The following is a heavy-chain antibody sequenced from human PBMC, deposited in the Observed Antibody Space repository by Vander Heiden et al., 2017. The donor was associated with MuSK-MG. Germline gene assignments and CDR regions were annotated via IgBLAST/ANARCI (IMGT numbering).Heavy chain of an antibody. Sequence: QVQLQESGPGLVKPSETLSLTCAVSGYSISSGYYWGWIRQPPGKGLEWIGSIYHSGSTYYNPSLKSRVTISVDTSKNQFSLKLSSVTAADTAVYYCARHPKGGWAQDFDYWGQGTLVTVSS. J-gene: IGHJ4*02. CDR1: GYSISSGYY. CDR2: IYHSGST. V-gene: IGHV4-38-2*01. CDR3: ARHPKGGWAQDFDY. D-gene: IGHD6-19*01.